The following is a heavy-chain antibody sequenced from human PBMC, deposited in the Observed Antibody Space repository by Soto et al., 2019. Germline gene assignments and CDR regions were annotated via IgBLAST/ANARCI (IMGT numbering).Heavy chain of an antibody. Sequence: QVQLVQSGAEEKKPGASVKVSCKASGYTFTSYDINWVRQATGQGLEWMGWMNPNSGNTGYAQKFRGRVTMTRNTALRAAYMELSSLRSEDSAVYYCAGEGTGTTSMDVWGQGTTVTVSS. D-gene: IGHD1-1*01. CDR1: GYTFTSYD. CDR3: AGEGTGTTSMDV. J-gene: IGHJ6*02. CDR2: MNPNSGNT. V-gene: IGHV1-8*01.